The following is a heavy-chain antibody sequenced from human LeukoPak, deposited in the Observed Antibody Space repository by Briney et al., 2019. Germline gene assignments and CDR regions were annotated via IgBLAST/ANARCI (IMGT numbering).Heavy chain of an antibody. J-gene: IGHJ3*02. CDR2: IIPIFGTA. CDR1: GGTFSSYA. V-gene: IGHV1-69*01. Sequence: SVKVSCKASGGTFSSYAISWVRQAPGQGLEWMGGIIPIFGTANYAQKFQGRVTITADESTSTAYMELSSLRSEDTAVYYCARAPLGSSGYYNHDAFDIWGQGTMVTVSS. D-gene: IGHD3-22*01. CDR3: ARAPLGSSGYYNHDAFDI.